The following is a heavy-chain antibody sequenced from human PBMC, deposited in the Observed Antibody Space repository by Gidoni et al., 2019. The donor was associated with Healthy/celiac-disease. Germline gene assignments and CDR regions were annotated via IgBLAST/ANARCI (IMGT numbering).Heavy chain of an antibody. CDR3: ARARRILTMIVGARAFDI. D-gene: IGHD3-22*01. V-gene: IGHV4-31*03. J-gene: IGHJ3*02. CDR2: IYYSGST. CDR1: GGSISRGGYY. Sequence: QVQLQESGPGLVKPSQTLSLTCTVSGGSISRGGYYWSWIRQHPGKGLEWIGYIYYSGSTYYNPSLKSRVTISVDTSKNQFSLKLSSVTAADTAVYYCARARRILTMIVGARAFDIWGQGTMVTVSS.